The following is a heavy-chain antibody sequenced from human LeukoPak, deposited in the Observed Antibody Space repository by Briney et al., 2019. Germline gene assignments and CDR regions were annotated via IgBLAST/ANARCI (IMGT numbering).Heavy chain of an antibody. J-gene: IGHJ4*02. Sequence: GGSLRLSCAASGFTVSDYWMHWVRQAPGKGLEWVAVISYDGSNKYYADSVKGRFTISRDNSKNTLYLQMNSLRAEDTAVYYCARAKGPTTVTPIDYWGQGTLVTVSS. D-gene: IGHD4-17*01. CDR1: GFTVSDYW. CDR3: ARAKGPTTVTPIDY. CDR2: ISYDGSNK. V-gene: IGHV3-30*03.